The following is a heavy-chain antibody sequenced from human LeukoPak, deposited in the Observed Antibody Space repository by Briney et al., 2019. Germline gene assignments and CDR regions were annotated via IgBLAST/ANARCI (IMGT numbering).Heavy chain of an antibody. CDR3: ARARGYGEYYYYYMDV. Sequence: SETLSLTCAVYGGSFSGYYWSWLRQPPGKGLEWIGEINHSGSTNYNPSLKSRVTISVDTSKNQFSLKLSSVTAADTAVYYCARARGYGEYYYYYMDVWGKGTTVTVSS. D-gene: IGHD4-17*01. CDR2: INHSGST. V-gene: IGHV4-34*01. J-gene: IGHJ6*03. CDR1: GGSFSGYY.